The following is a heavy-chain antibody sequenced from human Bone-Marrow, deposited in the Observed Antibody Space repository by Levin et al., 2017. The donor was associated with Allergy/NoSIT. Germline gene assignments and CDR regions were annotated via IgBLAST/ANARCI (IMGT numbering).Heavy chain of an antibody. J-gene: IGHJ6*02. CDR3: AKDRSVRFLEWPKYYYYGMDV. Sequence: GGSLRLSCAASGFTFSSYAMSWVRQAPGQGLEWVSLISGSGGSTYYADSVKGRITISRDNSKNTLYLQMNSLRAEDTAVYYCAKDRSVRFLEWPKYYYYGMDVWGQGTTVTVSS. D-gene: IGHD3-3*01. V-gene: IGHV3-23*01. CDR1: GFTFSSYA. CDR2: ISGSGGST.